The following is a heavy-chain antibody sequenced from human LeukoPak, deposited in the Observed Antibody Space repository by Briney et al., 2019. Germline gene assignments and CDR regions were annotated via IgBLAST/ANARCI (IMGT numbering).Heavy chain of an antibody. Sequence: SETLSLTCTVSGGFISSGAYYWSWIRQHPGKGLEWIGYIYHSGSSSYNPSLKSRITISLDTSKNQFSLNLNSVTAADTAVYYCARDPYGGYGAFDIWGQGTRVTAPS. CDR1: GGFISSGAYY. D-gene: IGHD5-12*01. V-gene: IGHV4-31*03. J-gene: IGHJ3*02. CDR2: IYHSGSS. CDR3: ARDPYGGYGAFDI.